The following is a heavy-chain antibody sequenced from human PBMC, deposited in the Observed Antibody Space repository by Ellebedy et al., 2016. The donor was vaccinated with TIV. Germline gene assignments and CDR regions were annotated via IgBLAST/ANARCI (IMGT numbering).Heavy chain of an antibody. J-gene: IGHJ4*02. CDR3: ARGGLELVALIDY. Sequence: GGSLRLSXVVSGFTLSNYAMNWVRQAPGRGLEWVSVISGSGGSTDYADSVKGRFTISRDNSQNTLYLQMNSLRADDTAVYYCARGGLELVALIDYWGQGTLVTVSS. CDR1: GFTLSNYA. D-gene: IGHD1-7*01. V-gene: IGHV3-23*01. CDR2: ISGSGGST.